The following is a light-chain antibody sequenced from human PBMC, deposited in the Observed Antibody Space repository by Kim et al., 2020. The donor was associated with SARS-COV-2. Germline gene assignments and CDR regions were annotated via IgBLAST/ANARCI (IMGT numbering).Light chain of an antibody. J-gene: IGLJ3*02. CDR2: EDN. Sequence: NFMLTQPHSVSESPGKTVTISCTRSSGSIASNYVQWYQQRPGSAPTTVIYEDNQRPSGVPDRFSGSIDSSSNSASLTISGLKTEDEADYYCQSYDSSNLNWVFGGGTQLT. CDR1: SGSIASNY. V-gene: IGLV6-57*04. CDR3: QSYDSSNLNWV.